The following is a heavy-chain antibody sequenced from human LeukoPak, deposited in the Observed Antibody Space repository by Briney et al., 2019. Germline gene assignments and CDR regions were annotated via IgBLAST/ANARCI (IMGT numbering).Heavy chain of an antibody. V-gene: IGHV3-21*01. CDR1: GFTFSSYS. CDR3: ARDSSIYTNYYYYYDMDV. CDR2: ISSGTSYI. D-gene: IGHD6-13*01. Sequence: GGSLRLSCAASGFTFSSYSMNWVRQAPGKGLEWVSSISSGTSYIYYADSVKGRFTISRDNAKNSLYLQMNSLRAEDTAVYYCARDSSIYTNYYYYYDMDVWGQGTTVTVSS. J-gene: IGHJ6*02.